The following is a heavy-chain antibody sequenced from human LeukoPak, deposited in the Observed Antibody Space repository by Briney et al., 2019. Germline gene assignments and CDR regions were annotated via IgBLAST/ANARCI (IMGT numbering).Heavy chain of an antibody. J-gene: IGHJ3*02. CDR3: ARDTIVATSADAFDI. CDR1: GYSISSGYY. D-gene: IGHD5-12*01. Sequence: PETLSLTCAVSGYSISSGYYWGWIRQPPGKGLEWIGSIYHSGSTYYNPSLKSRVTISVDTSKNQFSLKLSSVTAADTAVYYCARDTIVATSADAFDIWGQGTMVTVSS. CDR2: IYHSGST. V-gene: IGHV4-38-2*02.